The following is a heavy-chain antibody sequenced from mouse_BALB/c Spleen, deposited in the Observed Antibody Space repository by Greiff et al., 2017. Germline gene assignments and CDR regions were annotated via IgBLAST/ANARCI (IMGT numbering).Heavy chain of an antibody. D-gene: IGHD1-2*01. J-gene: IGHJ4*01. CDR2: INPSNGGT. CDR3: RRRNTLLRRYAMDY. CDR1: GYPFTSYY. Sequence: QVQLQQSGAELVKPGASVKLSCKASGYPFTSYYMSWVQQRPGQGLEWIGAINPSNGGTNLNEKFKSKATLTVDKSSSTAYMQLSSLTSEDSAVYCWRRRNTLLRRYAMDYWGQGTSVTVSS. V-gene: IGHV1S81*02.